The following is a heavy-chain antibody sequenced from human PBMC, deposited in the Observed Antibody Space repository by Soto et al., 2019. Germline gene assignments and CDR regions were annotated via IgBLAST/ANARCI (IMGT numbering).Heavy chain of an antibody. CDR2: IYPGDSDT. CDR3: AASIFYYGMDV. J-gene: IGHJ6*02. Sequence: GESLKISCKGSGYTFTSYWIGWVRQMPGKGPEWMGIIYPGDSDTKYNPSFQGQVTISADKSITTTYLQWSSLKASDTAIYYCAASIFYYGMDVWGQGTTVTVSS. CDR1: GYTFTSYW. V-gene: IGHV5-51*01.